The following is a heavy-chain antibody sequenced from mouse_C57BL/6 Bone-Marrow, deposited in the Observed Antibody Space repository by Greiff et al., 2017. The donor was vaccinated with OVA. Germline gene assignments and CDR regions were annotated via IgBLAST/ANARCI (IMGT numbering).Heavy chain of an antibody. Sequence: EVQLQESGTVLARPGASVKMSCKTSGYTFTSYWMHWVKQRPGQGLEWIGAIYPGNSDTSYNQKFKGKAKLTAVTSASTAYMELSSLTNEDSAVYYCTRERGMVTTRFAYWGQGTLVTVSA. V-gene: IGHV1-5*01. D-gene: IGHD2-2*01. CDR2: IYPGNSDT. CDR1: GYTFTSYW. J-gene: IGHJ3*01. CDR3: TRERGMVTTRFAY.